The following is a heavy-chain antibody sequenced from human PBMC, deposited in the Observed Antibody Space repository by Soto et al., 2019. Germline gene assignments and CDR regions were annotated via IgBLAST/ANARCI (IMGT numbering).Heavy chain of an antibody. CDR1: GFSLSTSGMC. Sequence: SGPTLVNPTQTLTLTCTFSGFSLSTSGMCVSWIRQPPGKALEWLALIDRDDDKYYSTSLKTRLTVSKDTSKNQVVLTMTNMDPLDTPTNYCAQLTGGEAQVAPGHAGHRSGLDVWGQGTTVTVSS. V-gene: IGHV2-70*01. CDR2: IDRDDDK. D-gene: IGHD3-10*01. J-gene: IGHJ6*02. CDR3: AQLTGGEAQVAPGHAGHRSGLDV.